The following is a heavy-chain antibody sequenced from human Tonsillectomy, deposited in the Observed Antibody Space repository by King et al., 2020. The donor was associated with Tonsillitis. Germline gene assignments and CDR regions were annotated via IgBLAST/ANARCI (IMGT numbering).Heavy chain of an antibody. Sequence: QLVQSGPEVMQPGTSVKVSCKASGFSFTSSAVQWVRQARGQRLEWLGWIGVGSGTRNYAQKFQERVTITRDMSTSTAYMELSFLRSEDTAVYYCAADHRPDYDILPGITRYGMDVWGQGTTVTVSS. J-gene: IGHJ6*02. CDR3: AADHRPDYDILPGITRYGMDV. CDR2: IGVGSGTR. V-gene: IGHV1-58*01. D-gene: IGHD3-9*01. CDR1: GFSFTSSA.